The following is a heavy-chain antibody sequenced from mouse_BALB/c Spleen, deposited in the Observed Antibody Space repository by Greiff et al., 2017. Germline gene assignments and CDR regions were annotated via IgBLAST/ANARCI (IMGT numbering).Heavy chain of an antibody. CDR2: ISSGGST. Sequence: EVKLMESGGGLVKPGGSLKLSCAASGFTFSSYAMSWVRQTPEKRLEWVASISSGGSTYYPDSVKGRFTISRDNARNILYLQMSSLRSEDTAMYYCARGGYGNSGYAMDYWGQGTSVTVSS. CDR1: GFTFSSYA. V-gene: IGHV5-6-5*01. D-gene: IGHD2-10*02. CDR3: ARGGYGNSGYAMDY. J-gene: IGHJ4*01.